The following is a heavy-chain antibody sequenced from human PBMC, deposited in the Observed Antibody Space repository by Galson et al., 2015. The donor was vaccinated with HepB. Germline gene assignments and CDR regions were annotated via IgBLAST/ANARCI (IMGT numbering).Heavy chain of an antibody. Sequence: CAISGDSVSSNTAAWNWIRQSPSRGLEWLGRTYYRSKWYNDYAISVKSRITINPDTSKNQFSLQLNSVTPEDTAVYYCARAPWSRGLYFYYGMDVWGRGTTVTVSS. J-gene: IGHJ6*02. D-gene: IGHD3-3*01. CDR1: GDSVSSNTAA. V-gene: IGHV6-1*01. CDR3: ARAPWSRGLYFYYGMDV. CDR2: TYYRSKWYN.